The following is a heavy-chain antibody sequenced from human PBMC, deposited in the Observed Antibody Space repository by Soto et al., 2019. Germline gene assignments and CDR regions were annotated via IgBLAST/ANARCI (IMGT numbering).Heavy chain of an antibody. D-gene: IGHD3-22*01. CDR3: ARQRWDSSGYYSGPFDY. V-gene: IGHV5-51*01. Sequence: GESLKISCKGSGYSFTSNWIGWVRQMPGKGLEWMGIIYPGDSDTRYSPSFQGQVTISADKSISTAYLQWSSLKASDTAKYYCARQRWDSSGYYSGPFDYWGQGTLVTVSS. CDR2: IYPGDSDT. J-gene: IGHJ4*02. CDR1: GYSFTSNW.